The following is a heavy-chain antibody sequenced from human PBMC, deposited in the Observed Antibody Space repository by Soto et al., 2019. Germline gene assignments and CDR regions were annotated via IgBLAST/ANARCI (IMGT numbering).Heavy chain of an antibody. Sequence: ASVEVSCEASGYTFTSYDINWLRQATGQGLEWMGWMNPNSGNTGYAQKFQGRVTMTRNTSISTAYMELTFVTAADTAVYYCVRGGIAGNWFDPWGQGTLVTVSS. CDR1: GYTFTSYD. J-gene: IGHJ5*02. CDR2: MNPNSGNT. V-gene: IGHV1-8*01. CDR3: VRGGIAGNWFDP. D-gene: IGHD6-13*01.